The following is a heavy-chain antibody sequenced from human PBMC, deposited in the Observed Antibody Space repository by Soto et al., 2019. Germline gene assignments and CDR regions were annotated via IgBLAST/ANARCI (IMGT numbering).Heavy chain of an antibody. CDR1: GFTVSSNY. CDR3: ARPGIAAAGTGYFDL. Sequence: EVQLVESGGGLVQPGGPLRLSCAAYGFTVSSNYMSWVRQAPGKGLEWVSVIYSGGSTYYADSVKGRFTISRDNSKNTLYLQMNSLRAEDTAVYYCARPGIAAAGTGYFDLWGRGTLVTVSS. CDR2: IYSGGST. D-gene: IGHD6-13*01. J-gene: IGHJ2*01. V-gene: IGHV3-66*04.